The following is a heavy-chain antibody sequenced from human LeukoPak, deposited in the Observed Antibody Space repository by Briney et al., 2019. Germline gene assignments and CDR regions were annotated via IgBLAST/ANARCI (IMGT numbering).Heavy chain of an antibody. D-gene: IGHD2-15*01. Sequence: SETLSLTCAVYGGSFSGYYWSWIRQPPGKGLEWIGEINHSGNTNYNPSLKSRVTISVDTSKNQFSLKLSSVTAADTAVYYCARAHSYCSGCSCPMPYFDYWGQGTLVTVSS. J-gene: IGHJ4*02. CDR3: ARAHSYCSGCSCPMPYFDY. V-gene: IGHV4-34*01. CDR1: GGSFSGYY. CDR2: INHSGNT.